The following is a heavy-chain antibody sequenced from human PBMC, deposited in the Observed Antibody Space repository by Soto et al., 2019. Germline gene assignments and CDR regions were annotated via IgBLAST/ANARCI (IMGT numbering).Heavy chain of an antibody. V-gene: IGHV1-18*04. CDR2: ISTNNGNT. CDR1: GYTFSNYD. J-gene: IGHJ4*02. D-gene: IGHD6-19*01. CDR3: GRVTIAVAGWAFDY. Sequence: QVQLVQSGAEVKKPGASVKVSCKASGYTFSNYDISWVRQAPGQGLEWMGWISTNNGNTDHAQKLQGRVTMTTDTSTTTAYMELRSLRSDETDVYYCGRVTIAVAGWAFDYWGQGTLVTVSS.